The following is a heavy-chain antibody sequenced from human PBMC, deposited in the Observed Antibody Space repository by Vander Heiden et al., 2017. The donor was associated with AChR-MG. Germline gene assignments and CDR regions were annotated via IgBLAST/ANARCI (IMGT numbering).Heavy chain of an antibody. J-gene: IGHJ6*03. D-gene: IGHD6-13*01. CDR3: ARRTIAARYYYYYMDV. V-gene: IGHV1-8*01. CDR1: GYTFTSYD. CDR2: MNPNSGNT. Sequence: QVQLVQSGAEVKKPGASVKVSCKASGYTFTSYDINWVRQATGQGLEWMGWMNPNSGNTGYAQKFQGRVTMTRNTSISTAYMELSSLRSEDTAVYYCARRTIAARYYYYYMDVWGNGTTVTVSS.